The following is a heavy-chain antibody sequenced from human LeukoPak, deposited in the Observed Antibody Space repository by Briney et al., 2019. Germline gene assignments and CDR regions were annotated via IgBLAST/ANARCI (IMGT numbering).Heavy chain of an antibody. CDR1: GGSISSYY. V-gene: IGHV4-59*01. J-gene: IGHJ4*02. CDR2: IYYSGST. Sequence: SETLSLTCTVSGGSISSYYWSWIRQPPGKGLEWIGYIYYSGSTNYNPSLKSRITISVDTSKNQFSLKLSSVTAADTAVYYCARDSRTVTTLGAFDYWGQGTLVTVSS. D-gene: IGHD4-17*01. CDR3: ARDSRTVTTLGAFDY.